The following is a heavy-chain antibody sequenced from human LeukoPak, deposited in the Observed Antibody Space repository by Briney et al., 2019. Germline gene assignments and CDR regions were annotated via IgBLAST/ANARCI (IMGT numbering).Heavy chain of an antibody. CDR3: ARAEAMATEYYFDY. J-gene: IGHJ4*02. CDR1: GGSISSYY. Sequence: SETLSLTCTVSGGSISSYYWSWIRQPPGKGLEWIGYIYYSGSTNYNPSLKSRVTISVDTSKNQFSLKLSSVTAADTAVYYCARAEAMATEYYFDYWGQGTLVTVSS. V-gene: IGHV4-59*01. CDR2: IYYSGST. D-gene: IGHD5-18*01.